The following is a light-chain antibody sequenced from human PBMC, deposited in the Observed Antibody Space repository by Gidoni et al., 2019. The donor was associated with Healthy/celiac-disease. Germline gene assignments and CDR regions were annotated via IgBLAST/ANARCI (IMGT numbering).Light chain of an antibody. J-gene: IGKJ4*01. V-gene: IGKV1-39*01. CDR2: AAS. Sequence: DRVTITCRASQSISSYLNWYQQKPGKAPKLLIDAASSLQSGVPSRFSGSGSGTDFTLTISSLQPEDFATYYCQQSYSTLALTFGGGTKVEIK. CDR1: QSISSY. CDR3: QQSYSTLALT.